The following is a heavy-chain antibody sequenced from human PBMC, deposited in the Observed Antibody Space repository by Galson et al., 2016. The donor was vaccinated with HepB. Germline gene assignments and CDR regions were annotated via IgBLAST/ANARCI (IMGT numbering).Heavy chain of an antibody. D-gene: IGHD3-10*01. CDR2: ISTSGSST. V-gene: IGHV3-23*01. Sequence: SLRLSCAASGFTFSSYAMTWVRQVPGKGLERVAAISTSGSSTYYADFAKGRFAISRDNSKNTVSLQMDVLRAEDTALYYCAKQHYYGLGTYYNGDAFDVWGQGTVVTVSS. J-gene: IGHJ3*01. CDR1: GFTFSSYA. CDR3: AKQHYYGLGTYYNGDAFDV.